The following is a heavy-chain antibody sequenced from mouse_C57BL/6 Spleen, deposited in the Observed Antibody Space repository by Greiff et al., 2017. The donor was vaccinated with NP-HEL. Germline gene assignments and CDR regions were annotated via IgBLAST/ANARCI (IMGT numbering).Heavy chain of an antibody. J-gene: IGHJ2*01. CDR3: ARGGYGNFYYFDY. V-gene: IGHV1-64*01. Sequence: QVQLQQSGAELVKPGASVKLSCKASGYTFTSYWMHWVKQRPGQGLEWIGMIHPNSGSTNYNEKFKSKATLTVDKSSSTAYMQLSSLTSEDSAVYYCARGGYGNFYYFDYWGQGTTLTVSS. CDR1: GYTFTSYW. CDR2: IHPNSGST. D-gene: IGHD2-10*02.